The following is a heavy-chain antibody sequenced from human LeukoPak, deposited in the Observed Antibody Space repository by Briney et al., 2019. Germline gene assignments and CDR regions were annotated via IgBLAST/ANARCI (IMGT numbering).Heavy chain of an antibody. CDR1: GGSISSSSYY. CDR3: ARHERYGDHYFDY. CDR2: IYYSGST. J-gene: IGHJ4*02. D-gene: IGHD4-17*01. V-gene: IGHV4-39*01. Sequence: PSETLSLTCTVSGGSISSSSYYWGWVRQPPGTGREWVGSIYYSGSTYYNPSLKSRVTISVDTSKNHFSLKLSSVTAADTAVYYCARHERYGDHYFDYWGQGTLVTVSS.